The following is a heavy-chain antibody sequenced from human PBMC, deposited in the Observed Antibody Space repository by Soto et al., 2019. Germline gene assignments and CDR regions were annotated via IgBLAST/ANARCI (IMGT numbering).Heavy chain of an antibody. V-gene: IGHV3-30*04. CDR1: GFTISPTA. Sequence: PGGSLRLSCTASGFTISPTAMHWVRQAPGKGLEWVAVISYHGSTQYYTNSVKGRFTISRDNSENTLYLQMNSLRVEDTAVYYCAREGIQLWSNTFDIWGQGTMVTV. CDR2: ISYHGSTQ. D-gene: IGHD5-18*01. CDR3: AREGIQLWSNTFDI. J-gene: IGHJ3*02.